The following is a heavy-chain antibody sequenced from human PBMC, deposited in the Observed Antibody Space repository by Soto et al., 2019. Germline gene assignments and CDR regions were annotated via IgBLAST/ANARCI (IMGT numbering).Heavy chain of an antibody. CDR3: AKDSWAIFGVPAGEYYAMDV. CDR2: ISGSGGTT. V-gene: IGHV3-23*01. CDR1: GFTFENYA. J-gene: IGHJ6*02. Sequence: GGSLRLSCVAFGFTFENYAMSWVRQAPGKGLEWVSAISGSGGTTYYSDSMKGRFTISRDNSKNTVYLQMNDLRVEDAAEYFCAKDSWAIFGVPAGEYYAMDVWGQGTTVTVSS. D-gene: IGHD3-3*01.